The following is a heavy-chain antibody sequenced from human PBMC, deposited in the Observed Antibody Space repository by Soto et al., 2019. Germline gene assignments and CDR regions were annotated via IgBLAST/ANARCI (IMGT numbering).Heavy chain of an antibody. CDR3: AKDMVVDCDYGIPTFDY. J-gene: IGHJ4*02. V-gene: IGHV3-9*01. CDR1: GFTFDDYA. CDR2: ISWNSGSI. Sequence: EVQLVESGGGLVQPGRSLRLSCAASGFTFDDYAMHWVRQAPGKGLEWVSGISWNSGSIGYADSVKGRFTISRDNAKNSLYLQMNSLRAEDTALYYCAKDMVVDCDYGIPTFDYWGQGTLVTVSS. D-gene: IGHD4-17*01.